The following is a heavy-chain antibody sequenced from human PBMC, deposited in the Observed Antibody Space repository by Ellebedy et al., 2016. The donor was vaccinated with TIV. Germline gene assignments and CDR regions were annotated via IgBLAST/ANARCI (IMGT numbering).Heavy chain of an antibody. CDR1: GFTFTKHW. D-gene: IGHD3-3*01. CDR3: AKSGHYDDSPPR. J-gene: IGHJ4*02. V-gene: IGHV3-7*03. Sequence: PGGSLRLSCAASGFTFTKHWMTWVRQAPGKGLEWVANIKQDGSEKNYVDSVKGRFTISRDNAKNSLYLQMDSLRAEDTAVYYCAKSGHYDDSPPRWGQGTLVTVSS. CDR2: IKQDGSEK.